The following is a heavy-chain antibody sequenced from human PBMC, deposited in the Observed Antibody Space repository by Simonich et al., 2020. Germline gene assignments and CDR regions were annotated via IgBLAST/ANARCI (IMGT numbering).Heavy chain of an antibody. CDR3: ARGALTGDYYYMDV. D-gene: IGHD7-27*01. V-gene: IGHV1-2*02. J-gene: IGHJ6*03. CDR2: SNPNSGGT. CDR1: GYTFTGYY. Sequence: QVQLVQSGAEVKKPGASVKVSCKASGYTFTGYYRHWVREAPGQGLEGMGWSNPNSGGTNYAQKFQGRVTMTRDTSISTAYMELSRLRSDDTAVYYCARGALTGDYYYMDVWGKGTTVTVSS.